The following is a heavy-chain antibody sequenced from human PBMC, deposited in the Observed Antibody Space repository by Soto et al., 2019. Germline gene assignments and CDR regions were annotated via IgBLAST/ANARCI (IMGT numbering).Heavy chain of an antibody. D-gene: IGHD6-13*01. V-gene: IGHV4-59*11. J-gene: IGHJ5*02. CDR1: GDSIGSHY. Sequence: PSETMCLTCTVSGDSIGSHYWNWIRQPPGRGLEWIGYIYYSGSTNFNPSLKSRVTISINRSKNQFSLKLSSVTAADTAVYYCARGHNSLQLDGGWFDPWGQGALVTVSS. CDR3: ARGHNSLQLDGGWFDP. CDR2: IYYSGST.